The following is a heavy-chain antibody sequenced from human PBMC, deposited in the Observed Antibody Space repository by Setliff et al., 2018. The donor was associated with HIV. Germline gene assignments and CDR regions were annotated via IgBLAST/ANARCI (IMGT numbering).Heavy chain of an antibody. J-gene: IGHJ4*02. CDR1: GYTFTAYY. Sequence: ASVKVSCKAYGYTFTAYYMHWVRQAPGQGLEWMGWINPNSGGTNYAQKFRDRVTMTRDTSINTAHMYLSSLRSDDTAIYFCARGTDFWSGSSNFDYWGQGTQVT. D-gene: IGHD3-3*01. CDR2: INPNSGGT. V-gene: IGHV1-2*02. CDR3: ARGTDFWSGSSNFDY.